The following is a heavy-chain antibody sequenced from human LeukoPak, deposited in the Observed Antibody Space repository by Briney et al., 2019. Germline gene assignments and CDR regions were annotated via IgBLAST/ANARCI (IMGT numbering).Heavy chain of an antibody. D-gene: IGHD3-22*01. Sequence: PGGSLRLSCAASGFSGFAFSSYGMHWVRQAPGKGLEWVAVISYDGSNKYYADSVKGRFTISRDNSKNTLYLQMNSLRAEDTAVYYCADSPGYYDRLDYWGQGTLVTVSS. CDR2: ISYDGSNK. V-gene: IGHV3-30*03. CDR1: GFSGFAFSSYG. CDR3: ADSPGYYDRLDY. J-gene: IGHJ4*02.